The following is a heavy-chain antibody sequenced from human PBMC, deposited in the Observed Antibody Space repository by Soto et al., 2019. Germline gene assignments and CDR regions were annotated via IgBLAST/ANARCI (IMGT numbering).Heavy chain of an antibody. J-gene: IGHJ6*02. V-gene: IGHV5-51*01. CDR3: ARQLLGMDV. Sequence: GESLKNSCKGSGYSFATFSVAWVRQMPGKGLEWMGIIYPADSDTRYSPSFQGQVTISVDKSISTAYLQWSSLKASDTAMYYCARQLLGMDVWGQGTTVTVSS. CDR2: IYPADSDT. CDR1: GYSFATFS.